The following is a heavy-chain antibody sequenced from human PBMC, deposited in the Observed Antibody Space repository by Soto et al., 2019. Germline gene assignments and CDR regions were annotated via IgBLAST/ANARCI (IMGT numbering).Heavy chain of an antibody. V-gene: IGHV3-7*01. D-gene: IGHD2-2*01. Sequence: GGSLRLSCAASGFTFSSYWMSWVRQAPGKGLEWVANIKQDGSEKYYVDSVKGRFTISRDNAKNSLYLQMNSLRAEDTAVYYCARTRFVYCSSTSCSYYFDYWGQGTLVTVSS. CDR3: ARTRFVYCSSTSCSYYFDY. J-gene: IGHJ4*02. CDR2: IKQDGSEK. CDR1: GFTFSSYW.